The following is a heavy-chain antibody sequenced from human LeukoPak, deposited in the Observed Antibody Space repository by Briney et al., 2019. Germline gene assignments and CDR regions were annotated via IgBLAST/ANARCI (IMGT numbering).Heavy chain of an antibody. V-gene: IGHV3-11*01. D-gene: IGHD6-6*01. CDR2: IGSSGATI. CDR3: ARPQMSSSSAAAFGY. J-gene: IGHJ4*02. CDR1: GFPFSNYY. Sequence: GGSLRLSCAASGFPFSNYYMSWIRQAPGKGLEWVSYIGSSGATIYYADSVKGRFTISRDNAKNSLYLQMNGLRAEDTAVYYCARPQMSSSSAAAFGYWGRGTLVTVSS.